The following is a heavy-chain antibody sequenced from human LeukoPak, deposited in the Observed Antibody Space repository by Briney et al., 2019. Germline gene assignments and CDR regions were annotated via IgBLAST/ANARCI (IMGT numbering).Heavy chain of an antibody. CDR1: GGSISSYY. Sequence: SEPLSLTCTVSGGSISSYYWSWIRQPPGKGLEWIGYIYYSGSTNYNPSLKSRVTISVDTSKNQFSLKPSSVTAADTAVYYCARDGDYEWDAFDIWGQGTMVTASS. CDR3: ARDGDYEWDAFDI. J-gene: IGHJ3*02. V-gene: IGHV4-59*01. CDR2: IYYSGST. D-gene: IGHD4-17*01.